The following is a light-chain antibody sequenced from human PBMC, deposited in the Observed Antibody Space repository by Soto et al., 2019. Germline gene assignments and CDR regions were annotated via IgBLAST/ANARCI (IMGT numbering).Light chain of an antibody. CDR3: QKDGSTPSI. J-gene: IGKJ4*01. Sequence: EIVLTQSPDTLSLSPGERATLSCRASQSVRSNYLAWYQQKPGQAPRFLIYDASSRATGIPDRFSGSGAGTDFTLTISRLEPEDFAVYYWQKDGSTPSIFGVGTRV. CDR1: QSVRSNY. CDR2: DAS. V-gene: IGKV3-20*01.